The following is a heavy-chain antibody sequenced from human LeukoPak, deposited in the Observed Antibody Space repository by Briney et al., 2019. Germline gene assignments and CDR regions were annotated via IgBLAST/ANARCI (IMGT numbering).Heavy chain of an antibody. D-gene: IGHD2-15*01. J-gene: IGHJ4*02. Sequence: NAGGSLRLSCAASGFTFSSYGMHWVRQAPGKGLEWVSSISSSSYIYYADSVKGRFTISRDNAKNSLYLQMNSLRAEDTAVYYCARDGGLYCSGGSCSWGQGTLVTVSS. CDR3: ARDGGLYCSGGSCS. CDR1: GFTFSSYG. V-gene: IGHV3-21*01. CDR2: ISSSSYI.